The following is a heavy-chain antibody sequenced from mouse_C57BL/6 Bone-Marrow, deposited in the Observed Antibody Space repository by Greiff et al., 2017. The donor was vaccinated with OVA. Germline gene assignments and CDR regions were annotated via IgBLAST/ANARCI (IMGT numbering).Heavy chain of an antibody. CDR2: INPSSGYT. V-gene: IGHV1-4*01. J-gene: IGHJ2*01. D-gene: IGHD2-1*01. CDR1: GYTFTSYT. CDR3: SRLGNSPDY. Sequence: QVQLKESGAELARPGASVKMSCKASGYTFTSYTMHWVKQRPGQGLEWIGYINPSSGYTKYNQKFKDKATLTADKSSSTAYMQLSSLTSEDSAVYYCSRLGNSPDYWGQGTTLTVSS.